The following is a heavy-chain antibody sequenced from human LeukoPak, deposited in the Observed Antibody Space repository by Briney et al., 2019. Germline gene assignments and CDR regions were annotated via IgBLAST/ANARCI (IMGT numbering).Heavy chain of an antibody. Sequence: GSLRLSCAASGFTFSSYSMNWVRQPPGKGLEWIGYIYYSGSTNYNPSLKSRVTISVDTSKNQFSLKLSSVTAADTAVYYCAREAGSDGDYTFDYWGQGTLVTVSS. CDR1: GFTFSSYS. CDR3: AREAGSDGDYTFDY. J-gene: IGHJ4*02. CDR2: IYYSGST. D-gene: IGHD4-17*01. V-gene: IGHV4-59*01.